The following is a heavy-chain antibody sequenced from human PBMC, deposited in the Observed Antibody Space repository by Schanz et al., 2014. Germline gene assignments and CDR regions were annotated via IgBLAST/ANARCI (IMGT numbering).Heavy chain of an antibody. J-gene: IGHJ4*02. V-gene: IGHV1-18*01. CDR1: GYTFTTYG. CDR3: ARGWGYDALTGYVF. D-gene: IGHD3-9*01. CDR2: ISAYNGHT. Sequence: QVQLVQSGSEVKKPGASVKVSCKASGYTFTTYGISWVRQAPGQGLEWMGWISAYNGHTNYAPKVQDRVTMTTDTSTSTAYMELRSLRSDDTAVYYCARGWGYDALTGYVFWGQGTLVTVSS.